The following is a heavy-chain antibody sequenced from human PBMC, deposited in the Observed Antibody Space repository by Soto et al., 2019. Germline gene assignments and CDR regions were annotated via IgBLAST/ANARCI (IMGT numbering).Heavy chain of an antibody. D-gene: IGHD1-1*01. J-gene: IGHJ4*02. CDR2: ISAHNGNT. V-gene: IGHV1-18*01. CDR1: GYAFTTYC. Sequence: QVHLVQSGAEVKKPGASVKVSCQGSGYAFTTYCITWVRQAPGQGLEWMGWISAHNGNTNYAQKLQGRVTVTRDTSTSTAYMELRSLRYDDTAVYYCARGRYGDYWGQGALVIVSS. CDR3: ARGRYGDY.